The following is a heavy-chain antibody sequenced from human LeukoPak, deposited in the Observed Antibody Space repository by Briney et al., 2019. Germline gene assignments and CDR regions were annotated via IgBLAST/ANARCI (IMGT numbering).Heavy chain of an antibody. CDR1: GFTFSSYG. J-gene: IGHJ4*02. Sequence: GGSLRLSCAASGFTFSSYGMSWVRQAPGKGLEWVSAISGSGGSTYYADSVRGRFTISRDNSKNTLYLQMNSLRAEDAAVYFCAKAPVTSCRGAYCYPFDSWGQGTLVTVSS. CDR2: ISGSGGST. D-gene: IGHD2-21*01. CDR3: AKAPVTSCRGAYCYPFDS. V-gene: IGHV3-23*01.